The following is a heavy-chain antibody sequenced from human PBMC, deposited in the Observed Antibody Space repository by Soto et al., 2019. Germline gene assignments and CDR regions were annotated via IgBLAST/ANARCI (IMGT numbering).Heavy chain of an antibody. CDR1: GGSISSSNW. CDR2: IYHSGST. J-gene: IGHJ6*02. D-gene: IGHD3-3*01. CDR3: ARASSVLRFLEWSPLYGMDV. Sequence: SETLSLTCAVSGGSISSSNWWSWVRQPPGKGLEWIGEIYHSGSTNYNPSLKSRVTISVDKSKNQFSLKMSSVTAADTAVYYCARASSVLRFLEWSPLYGMDVWGQGTTVTVYS. V-gene: IGHV4-4*02.